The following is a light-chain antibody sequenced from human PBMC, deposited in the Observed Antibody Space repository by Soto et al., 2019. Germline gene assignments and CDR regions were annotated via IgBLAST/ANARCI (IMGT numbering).Light chain of an antibody. V-gene: IGKV3-15*01. Sequence: ETVMTQSPATLSVSPGEGATLSCRASQSVSINLAWYQQKPGQAPRLLIYGASTRATGIPARFSGSGSGTEITLTLSSLQSEDFAVYYCPPYNNWPPITFGQGTRLEIK. CDR3: PPYNNWPPIT. CDR2: GAS. CDR1: QSVSIN. J-gene: IGKJ5*01.